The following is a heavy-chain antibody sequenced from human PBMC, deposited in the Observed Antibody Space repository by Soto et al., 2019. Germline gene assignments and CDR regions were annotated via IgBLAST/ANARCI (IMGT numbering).Heavy chain of an antibody. D-gene: IGHD5-18*01. CDR2: ISVSCRTI. CDR1: GFIFSNYE. CDR3: ARDRSRDTPRAGLYKWFDP. V-gene: IGHV3-48*03. Sequence: DVQLVESGGGLVQPGGSLRLSCTASGFIFSNYEMNWVRQAPGKGLEWVAYISVSCRTIYYADSVKGRFTISRDNAKKSLFLQMDSLRAEDTAVYHCARDRSRDTPRAGLYKWFDPWGQGTQVTVSS. J-gene: IGHJ5*02.